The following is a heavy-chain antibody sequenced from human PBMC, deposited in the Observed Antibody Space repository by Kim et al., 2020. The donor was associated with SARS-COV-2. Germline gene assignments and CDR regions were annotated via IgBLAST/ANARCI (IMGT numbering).Heavy chain of an antibody. D-gene: IGHD1-7*01. Sequence: SETLSLTCAVYGGSFSGYYWSWIRQPPGKGLEWIGEINHSGSTNYNPSLKSRVTISVDTSKNQFSLKLSSVTAADTAVYYCAGSGTTSYYYYYGMDVWGQGTTVTVSS. V-gene: IGHV4-34*01. J-gene: IGHJ6*02. CDR1: GGSFSGYY. CDR2: INHSGST. CDR3: AGSGTTSYYYYYGMDV.